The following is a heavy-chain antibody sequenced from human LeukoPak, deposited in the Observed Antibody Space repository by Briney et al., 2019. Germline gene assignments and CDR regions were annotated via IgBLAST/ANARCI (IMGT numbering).Heavy chain of an antibody. CDR1: GFTFRTYA. D-gene: IGHD6-19*01. CDR3: VKDGGDSGWCYHFDY. J-gene: IGHJ4*02. V-gene: IGHV3-64D*06. CDR2: INNNGGNT. Sequence: QPGGSLRLSCSASGFTFRTYAMHWVRQAPGKGLEYVSGINNNGGNTNYVDSVKGRFTISRDNSKNTLYLQMSSLRAEDTAVYYCVKDGGDSGWCYHFDYWGQGTLVTVSS.